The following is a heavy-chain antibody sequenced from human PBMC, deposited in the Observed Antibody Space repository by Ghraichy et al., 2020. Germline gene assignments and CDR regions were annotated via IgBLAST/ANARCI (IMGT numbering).Heavy chain of an antibody. CDR1: GFTLSSYW. CDR3: ARAKTYYYYSSGFGRQFDY. D-gene: IGHD3-22*01. V-gene: IGHV3-7*01. Sequence: GESLNISCAASGFTLSSYWMIWVRQAPGKGLEWVANINQDGSDKYYVDSVKGRFTISRDNAMNSLFLQMNGLRADDTAVYYCARAKTYYYYSSGFGRQFDYWGQGTLVTVSS. CDR2: INQDGSDK. J-gene: IGHJ4*02.